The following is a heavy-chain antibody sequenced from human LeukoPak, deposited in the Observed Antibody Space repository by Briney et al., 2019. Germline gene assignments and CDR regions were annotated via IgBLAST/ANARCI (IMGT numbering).Heavy chain of an antibody. CDR3: ASNLAAAGTGGDFDY. CDR1: GYTFTSYY. V-gene: IGHV1-46*01. Sequence: ASVKVSCKASGYTFTSYYMHWVRQAPGRGLEWMGIINPSGGSTSYAQKFQGRVTMTRDTSTSTVYMELSSLRSEDTAVYYCASNLAAAGTGGDFDYWGQGTLVTVSS. CDR2: INPSGGST. D-gene: IGHD6-13*01. J-gene: IGHJ4*02.